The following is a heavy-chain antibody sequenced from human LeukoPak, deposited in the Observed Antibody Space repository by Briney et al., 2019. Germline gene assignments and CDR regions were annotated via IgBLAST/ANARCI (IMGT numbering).Heavy chain of an antibody. D-gene: IGHD3-3*01. J-gene: IGHJ6*02. Sequence: TSETLSLTCTVSGGSISSYYWSWIRQPPGKGLEWIGEINHSGSTNYNPSLKSRVTISVDTSKNQFSLKLSSVTAADTAVYYCARGSSRRYDFWSGYPTYGMDVWGQGTTVTVSS. CDR3: ARGSSRRYDFWSGYPTYGMDV. CDR2: INHSGST. CDR1: GGSISSYY. V-gene: IGHV4-34*01.